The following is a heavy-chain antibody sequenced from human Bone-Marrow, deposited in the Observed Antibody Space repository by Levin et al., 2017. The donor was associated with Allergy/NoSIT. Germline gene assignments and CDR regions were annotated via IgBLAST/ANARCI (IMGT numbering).Heavy chain of an antibody. CDR2: INQDGSEK. CDR3: ARRYSSSWSGFDP. J-gene: IGHJ5*02. V-gene: IGHV3-7*04. D-gene: IGHD6-13*01. CDR1: GFTFNSYW. Sequence: GESLKISCAASGFTFNSYWMSWVRQAPGKGLEWVANINQDGSEKYSVDSVKGRFTISRDNAESSLYLQMSSLRVEDTAVYYCARRYSSSWSGFDPWGQGTLVIVSS.